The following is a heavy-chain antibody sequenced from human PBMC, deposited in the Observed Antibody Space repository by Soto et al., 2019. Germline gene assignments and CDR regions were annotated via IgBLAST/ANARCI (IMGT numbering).Heavy chain of an antibody. J-gene: IGHJ6*03. CDR3: ARQPSSYYYYYMDV. Sequence: QLQLQESGPGLVKPSETLSLTCTVSGGSISSSSYYWGWIRQPPGKGPEWIGSIYYSGSTYHNPSLKSRVTISVDTSKNQFSLKLSSVTAADTAVYYCARQPSSYYYYYMDVWGKGTTVTVSS. D-gene: IGHD2-2*01. CDR1: GGSISSSSYY. CDR2: IYYSGST. V-gene: IGHV4-39*01.